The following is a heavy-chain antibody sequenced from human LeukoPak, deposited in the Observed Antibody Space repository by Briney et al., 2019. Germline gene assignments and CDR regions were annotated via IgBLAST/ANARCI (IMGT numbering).Heavy chain of an antibody. Sequence: GWSLRLSCSASRFSLSSYNMHWVRQAPGKVLEFGSGVSSDWGTTDYADSARDRFTISRDNSKNTLYLEMSSLRAEDTAIFYCVRGLYGLGWDYWGAGTVVTVS. J-gene: IGHJ4*02. CDR3: VRGLYGLGWDY. CDR2: VSSDWGTT. CDR1: RFSLSSYN. D-gene: IGHD3-10*01. V-gene: IGHV3-64D*06.